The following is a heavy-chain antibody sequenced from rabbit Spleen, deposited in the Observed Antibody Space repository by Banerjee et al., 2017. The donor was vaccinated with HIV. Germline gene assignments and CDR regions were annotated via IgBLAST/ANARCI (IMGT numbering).Heavy chain of an antibody. CDR3: ARDAGSYDYIDVYFNL. Sequence: QSLEESGGGLVKPGTSLTLTCKASGFSFSGNLYICWVRQAPGKGLEWIGCIYTGNGKTYYASWAKGRFTISKSSSTTVTLQMTSLTAADTATYFCARDAGSYDYIDVYFNLWGPGTLVTVS. V-gene: IGHV1S40*01. CDR1: GFSFSGNLY. D-gene: IGHD8-1*01. J-gene: IGHJ4*01. CDR2: IYTGNGKT.